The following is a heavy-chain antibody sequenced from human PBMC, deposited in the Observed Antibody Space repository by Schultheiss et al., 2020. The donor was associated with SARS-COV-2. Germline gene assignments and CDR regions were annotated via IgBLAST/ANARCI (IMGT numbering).Heavy chain of an antibody. J-gene: IGHJ4*02. V-gene: IGHV3-33*01. Sequence: GESLKISCVASGFTFSAYGMHWVRQAPGKGLEWVAVIWNGGNNKYYADSVKGRFAISRDNAKNSLYLQMNSLRAEDTAVYYCARERSSGEVDSWGQGTLVTVSS. CDR3: ARERSSGEVDS. D-gene: IGHD6-19*01. CDR1: GFTFSAYG. CDR2: IWNGGNNK.